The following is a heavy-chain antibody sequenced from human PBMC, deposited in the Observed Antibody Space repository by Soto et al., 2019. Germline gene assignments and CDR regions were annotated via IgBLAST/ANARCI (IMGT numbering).Heavy chain of an antibody. D-gene: IGHD6-6*01. CDR1: GFTFSSYW. V-gene: IGHV3-7*01. J-gene: IGHJ4*02. CDR3: ASAYSTSSDYFDH. Sequence: GGARRLSCAASGFTFSSYWMGWGRQAPGKGLEWVANIKEDGSEKYYVDSVKGRFTISRDNTKNSLFLQMNSLRAEDTAVYYCASAYSTSSDYFDHWGQGTLVTVSS. CDR2: IKEDGSEK.